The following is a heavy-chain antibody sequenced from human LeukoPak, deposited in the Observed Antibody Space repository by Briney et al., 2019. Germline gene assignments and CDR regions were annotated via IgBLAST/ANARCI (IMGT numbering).Heavy chain of an antibody. V-gene: IGHV1-69*04. CDR1: GGTFSSYA. D-gene: IGHD3-10*01. CDR2: IIPILGIA. Sequence: SVKVSCKASGGTFSSYAISWVRQAPGQGLEWMGRIIPILGIANYAQKFQGRVTITADKSTSTAYMELSSLRSEDTAVYCCASVFGDYDLDYWGQGTLVTVSS. CDR3: ASVFGDYDLDY. J-gene: IGHJ4*02.